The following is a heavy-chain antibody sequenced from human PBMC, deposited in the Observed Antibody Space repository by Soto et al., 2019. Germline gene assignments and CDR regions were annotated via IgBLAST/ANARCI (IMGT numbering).Heavy chain of an antibody. D-gene: IGHD4-17*01. J-gene: IGHJ6*03. V-gene: IGHV1-8*01. CDR2: MNPNSGNT. Sequence: VASVKVSCKASGYTFTSYDINWVRQATGQGLEWMGWMNPNSGNTGYAQKFQGRVTMTRNTSISTAYMELSSLRSEDTAVYYCATAMTTVTSYYYYYYMDVWGKGTTVTVSS. CDR1: GYTFTSYD. CDR3: ATAMTTVTSYYYYYYMDV.